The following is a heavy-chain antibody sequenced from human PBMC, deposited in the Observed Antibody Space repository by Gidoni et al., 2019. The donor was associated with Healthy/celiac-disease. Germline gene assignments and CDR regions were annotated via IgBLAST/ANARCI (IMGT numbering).Heavy chain of an antibody. J-gene: IGHJ4*02. V-gene: IGHV3-23*01. Sequence: EVKLLESGGGWVQLGGSPRLSCAASGSTFSSYAMSWVRQAPGKGLEWVSAISGSGGSTYYADSVKGRFTISRDNSKHTLYLQMNSLRAEDTAVYYCAKSWAGSYSNSGGVDYWGQGTLVTVSS. CDR1: GSTFSSYA. D-gene: IGHD6-6*01. CDR2: ISGSGGST. CDR3: AKSWAGSYSNSGGVDY.